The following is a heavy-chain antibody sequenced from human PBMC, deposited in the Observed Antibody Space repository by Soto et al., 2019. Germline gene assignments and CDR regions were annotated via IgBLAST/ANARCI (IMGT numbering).Heavy chain of an antibody. Sequence: EVQLVESGGGLVQPGGPLRLSCAASGFTFSSYWMHWVRQAPGKGLVWVSRINSDGSSTSYADSVKGRFTISRDNAKNTLYLQMNSLRAEDTAVYYCANGYCSGGSCYPSDYYYGMDVWGQGTTVTVSS. CDR3: ANGYCSGGSCYPSDYYYGMDV. J-gene: IGHJ6*02. CDR2: INSDGSST. CDR1: GFTFSSYW. V-gene: IGHV3-74*01. D-gene: IGHD2-15*01.